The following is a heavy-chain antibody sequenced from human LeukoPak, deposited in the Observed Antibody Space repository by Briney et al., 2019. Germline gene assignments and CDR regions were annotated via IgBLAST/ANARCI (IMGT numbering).Heavy chain of an antibody. CDR2: IKQDGSEK. CDR1: GFTFSGYW. J-gene: IGHJ4*02. V-gene: IGHV3-7*01. Sequence: GGSLRLSCAASGFTFSGYWLSWVRQPPGKGLDWVANIKQDGSEKYYVDSVKGRFTISRDNAKNSLYLQMNSLRAEDTAVYYCARYNSSSWAFDYWGQGTLVTVSS. CDR3: ARYNSSSWAFDY. D-gene: IGHD6-13*01.